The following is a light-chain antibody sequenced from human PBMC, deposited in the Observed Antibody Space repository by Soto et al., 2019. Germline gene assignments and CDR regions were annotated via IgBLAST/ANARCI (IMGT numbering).Light chain of an antibody. J-gene: IGLJ2*01. CDR2: EVS. CDR3: ISNTISSTLL. CDR1: SSDVGGYNY. V-gene: IGLV2-14*01. Sequence: QSALTQPASVSGSRGQSITISCTGTSSDVGGYNYVSWYQHHPGKAPKLMIYEVSYRPSGVSNRFSGSKSGNTASLTISGLQAEDEGDYYCISNTISSTLLFGGGTKLTVL.